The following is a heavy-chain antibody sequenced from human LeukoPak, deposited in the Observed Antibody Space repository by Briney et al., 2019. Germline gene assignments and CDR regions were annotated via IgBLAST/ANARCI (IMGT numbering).Heavy chain of an antibody. CDR3: ASEGYCTNGVCQGEFDY. V-gene: IGHV1-2*02. CDR2: INPNSGGT. Sequence: AASVKVSCKASGYTLTGYYMHWVRQAPGQGLEWMGWINPNSGGTNYAQKFQGRVTMTRDTSISTAYMELSRLRSDDTAVYYCASEGYCTNGVCQGEFDYWGQGTLVTVSS. D-gene: IGHD2-8*01. J-gene: IGHJ4*02. CDR1: GYTLTGYY.